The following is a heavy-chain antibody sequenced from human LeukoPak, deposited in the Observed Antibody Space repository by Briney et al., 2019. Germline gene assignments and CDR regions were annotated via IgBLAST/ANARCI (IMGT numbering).Heavy chain of an antibody. CDR3: AKVVGIAIDY. CDR2: IRYDSTTK. CDR1: GLTFSSHS. J-gene: IGHJ4*02. V-gene: IGHV3-30*02. D-gene: IGHD6-13*01. Sequence: PGGSLRLSCAVSGLTFSSHSMNWVRQAPGKGLEWVAFIRYDSTTKYYADSVKGRFTISRDNSKNTLYLQMNSLRPEDTAVYSCAKVVGIAIDYWGQGTLVTVSS.